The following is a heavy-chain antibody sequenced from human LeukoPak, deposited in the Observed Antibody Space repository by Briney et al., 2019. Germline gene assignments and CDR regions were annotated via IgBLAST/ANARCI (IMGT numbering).Heavy chain of an antibody. Sequence: SRTLSLTSVLSGGSISSSNSWSWVRQPPGKGLEWVGAISHSGNTNYNPSLTSRATISVDKSKNQFSLELSSVTAADTAVYYCARIVVVPAAYQFFDYWGQGTLVTVSS. D-gene: IGHD2-2*01. J-gene: IGHJ4*02. V-gene: IGHV4-4*02. CDR1: GGSISSSNS. CDR3: ARIVVVPAAYQFFDY. CDR2: ISHSGNT.